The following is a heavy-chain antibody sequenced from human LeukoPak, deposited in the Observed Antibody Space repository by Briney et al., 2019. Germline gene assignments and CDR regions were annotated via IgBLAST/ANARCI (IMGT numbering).Heavy chain of an antibody. CDR2: IYPGDSDT. D-gene: IGHD3-3*01. CDR3: ARSSVNWFDP. CDR1: GYSFTTYW. Sequence: GESLKISCRGSGYSFTTYWIGWVRQMPGKGLEWMGIIYPGDSDTRYTPSFQGQVTISADKFISTAYLQWGSLKASDTAIYYCARSSVNWFDPWGQGTLVTVSS. V-gene: IGHV5-51*01. J-gene: IGHJ5*02.